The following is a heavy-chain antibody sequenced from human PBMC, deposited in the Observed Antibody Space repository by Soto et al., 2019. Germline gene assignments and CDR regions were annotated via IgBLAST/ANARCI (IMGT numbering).Heavy chain of an antibody. CDR1: GYTFTSYD. CDR3: ARRVVGHFDY. CDR2: MNPNSGNI. D-gene: IGHD2-15*01. Sequence: QVQLVQSGAEVTKPGASVKVSCKASGYTFTSYDINWVRQATGQGLEWMGWMNPNSGNIGYAQKFQGRFTMTRDTSISTAYMEPSSLRSEDTAVYYCARRVVGHFDYWGQGTLVTVS. V-gene: IGHV1-8*01. J-gene: IGHJ4*02.